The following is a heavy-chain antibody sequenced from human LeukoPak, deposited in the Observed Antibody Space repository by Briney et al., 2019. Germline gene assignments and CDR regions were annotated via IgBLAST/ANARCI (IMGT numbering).Heavy chain of an antibody. V-gene: IGHV3-23*01. CDR3: QSQLDRRSIGYYYYGMDV. CDR1: GFTFSSYA. Sequence: PGGSLRLSCAASGFTFSSYAMSWVRQAPGKGLEWVSAISGSGGSTYYADSVKGRFTISRDNSKNTLYLQMNSLRAEDTAVYYCQSQLDRRSIGYYYYGMDVWGQGTTVTVSS. J-gene: IGHJ6*02. CDR2: ISGSGGST. D-gene: IGHD1-1*01.